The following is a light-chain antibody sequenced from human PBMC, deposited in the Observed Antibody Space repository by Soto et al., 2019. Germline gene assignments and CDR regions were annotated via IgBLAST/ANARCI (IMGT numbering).Light chain of an antibody. J-gene: IGLJ1*01. CDR2: EVS. CDR3: SSYTSSSTLGYV. Sequence: QSVLTQPASVSGSPGQSITISCTGTSXDVGGYDYVSWYQQNPGKAPKLMIYEVSNRPSGVSKRFSGSKSGNTASLTISGLQAEDEADYYCSSYTSSSTLGYVFGTGTKVTVL. CDR1: SXDVGGYDY. V-gene: IGLV2-14*01.